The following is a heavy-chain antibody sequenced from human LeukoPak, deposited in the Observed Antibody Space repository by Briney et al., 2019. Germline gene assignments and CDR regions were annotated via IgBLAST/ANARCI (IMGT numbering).Heavy chain of an antibody. D-gene: IGHD3-22*01. Sequence: TGGSLRLSCAASGFTFSGYEMNWVRQAPGKGLEWVSYISSSGSTIYYADSVKGRFTISRDNSESTLYLQMNILRAEDTAIYYCTRDRPNYYGSDGHYYRRNGDYWGQGTLVTVSS. CDR1: GFTFSGYE. V-gene: IGHV3-48*03. CDR3: TRDRPNYYGSDGHYYRRNGDY. J-gene: IGHJ4*02. CDR2: ISSSGSTI.